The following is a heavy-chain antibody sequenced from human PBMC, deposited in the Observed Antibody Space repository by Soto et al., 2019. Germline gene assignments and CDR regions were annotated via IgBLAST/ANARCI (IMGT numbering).Heavy chain of an antibody. CDR3: ARLQVAGGGWFDP. V-gene: IGHV1-69*05. J-gene: IGHJ5*02. CDR1: GGTFSSYA. CDR2: IIPIFGTA. D-gene: IGHD6-19*01. Sequence: QVQLVQSGAEVKKPGSSVKVSCKASGGTFSSYAISWVRQAPGQGLEWMGGIIPIFGTANYGQKCQGSGTSTPDDTTSTSYTKQSSLRSEDTAVYYCARLQVAGGGWFDPWGQGTLVTVSS.